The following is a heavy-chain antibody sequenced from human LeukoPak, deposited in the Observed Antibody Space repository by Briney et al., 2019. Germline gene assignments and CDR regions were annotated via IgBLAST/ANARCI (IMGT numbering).Heavy chain of an antibody. CDR1: GFTFSSYS. V-gene: IGHV3-21*01. D-gene: IGHD2-2*01. J-gene: IGHJ4*02. CDR3: ASGEGGIVVVPAANDY. Sequence: GGSLRLSCAASGFTFSSYSMNWVRQAPGKGLEWVSSISSRSSYIYYADSVKGRFTISRDNAKNSLYLQMNSLRAEDTAVYYCASGEGGIVVVPAANDYWGQGTLVTVSS. CDR2: ISSRSSYI.